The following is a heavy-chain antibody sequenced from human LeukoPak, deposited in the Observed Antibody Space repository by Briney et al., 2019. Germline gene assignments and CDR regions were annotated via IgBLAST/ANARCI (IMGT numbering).Heavy chain of an antibody. CDR2: IHYSGST. J-gene: IGHJ3*02. D-gene: IGHD6-19*01. V-gene: IGHV4-39*01. CDR3: ARHYRGALAGTMGAFDI. CDR1: GGSISSRSYY. Sequence: SETLSLTCTVSGGSISSRSYYWGWVPQPPGKGLEWTGSIHYSGSTYYDASFKSRVTMSVDTSKNQFSLKLSSVTAADTAVYYCARHYRGALAGTMGAFDIWGQGTMVTVSS.